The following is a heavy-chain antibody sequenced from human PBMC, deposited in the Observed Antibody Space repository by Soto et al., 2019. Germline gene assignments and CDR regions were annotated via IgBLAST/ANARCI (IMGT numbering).Heavy chain of an antibody. CDR1: GGSISSYY. V-gene: IGHV4-59*01. J-gene: IGHJ6*02. CDR3: ARLGYYYYGMDV. Sequence: SETLSLTCTVSGGSISSYYWSWSRQPPGKGLEWIGYIYFSGSTNYSPSLKSRVTISVDTSKNQFSLKLGSVTAADTAVYYCARLGYYYYGMDVWGQGTTVTVSS. CDR2: IYFSGST.